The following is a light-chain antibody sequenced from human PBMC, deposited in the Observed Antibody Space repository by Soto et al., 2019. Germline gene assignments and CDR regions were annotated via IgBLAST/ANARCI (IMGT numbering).Light chain of an antibody. J-gene: IGLJ1*01. V-gene: IGLV1-47*02. CDR3: AAWDGSLDGRFV. CDR2: NND. CDR1: SSNIGGNS. Sequence: QPVLTQPPSASGTPGQRVTISCSGSSSNIGGNSVHWYQHLPGTAPKLLIYNNDHRPAGVPDRFSGSKSGTSGSLAISGLRSEDEADYFCAAWDGSLDGRFVFGTGTKVTVL.